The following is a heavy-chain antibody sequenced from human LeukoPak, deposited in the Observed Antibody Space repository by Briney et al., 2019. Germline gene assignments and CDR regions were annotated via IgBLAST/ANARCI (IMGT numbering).Heavy chain of an antibody. CDR2: SGGGASDT. V-gene: IGHV3-23*01. D-gene: IGHD3-3*01. CDR1: GFSFFYTG. CDR3: AKDVFRWAFDI. Sequence: GGSLRLCCAVSGFSFFYTGMGWVRQAPGTGLEWVAASGGGASDTKYADSVKGRFTISRDISKNTLYLQMNSLRAEDTAVYFCAKDVFRWAFDIWGQGTMVTVSS. J-gene: IGHJ3*02.